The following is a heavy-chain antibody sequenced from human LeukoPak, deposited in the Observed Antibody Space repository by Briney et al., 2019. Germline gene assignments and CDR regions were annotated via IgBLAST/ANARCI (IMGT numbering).Heavy chain of an antibody. V-gene: IGHV4-59*02. CDR3: CAEYEYGDHDY. J-gene: IGHJ4*02. CDR1: GASVSSHY. CDR2: IYHSGTT. Sequence: SETLSLTCAVSGASVSSHYWSWIRKSPGKGLEWIGHIYHSGTTKYNPSLTSRVIISVDTPKSQFFLKLKSVTAADTAVYYCCAEYEYGDHDYEGQGTLVSVSS. D-gene: IGHD4/OR15-4a*01.